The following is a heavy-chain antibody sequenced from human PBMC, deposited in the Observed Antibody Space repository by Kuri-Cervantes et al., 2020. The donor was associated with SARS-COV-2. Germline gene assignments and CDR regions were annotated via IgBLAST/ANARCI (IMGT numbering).Heavy chain of an antibody. CDR2: ISGSGGST. J-gene: IGHJ3*02. V-gene: IGHV3-23*01. D-gene: IGHD6-6*01. CDR3: ARGVRSIAAHHAFDI. Sequence: GESLKISCAASGFTFSSYAMSWVRQAPGKGLEWVSAISGSGGSTYYADSVKGRFTISRDNSKNTLYLQMNSLRAEDTAVYYCARGVRSIAAHHAFDIWGQGTMVTVSS. CDR1: GFTFSSYA.